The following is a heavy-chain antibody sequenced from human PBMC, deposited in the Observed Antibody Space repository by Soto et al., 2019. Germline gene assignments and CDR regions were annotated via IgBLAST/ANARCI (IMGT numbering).Heavy chain of an antibody. CDR2: ISYDGSNK. V-gene: IGHV3-30-3*01. D-gene: IGHD2-15*01. Sequence: QVQLVESGGGVVQPGRSLRLSCAASGFTFSSYAMHWVRQAPGKGLEWVAVISYDGSNKYYADSVKGRFTISRDNSKNTLYLQMNSLGAEDTAVYYCAREGGIVVVVAAPGGYFDYWGQGTLVTVSS. J-gene: IGHJ4*02. CDR3: AREGGIVVVVAAPGGYFDY. CDR1: GFTFSSYA.